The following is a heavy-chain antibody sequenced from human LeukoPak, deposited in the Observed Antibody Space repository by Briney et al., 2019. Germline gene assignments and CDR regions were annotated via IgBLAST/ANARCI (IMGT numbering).Heavy chain of an antibody. Sequence: GGSLRLSCGVSGFTFSNYGMLWVRQAPGKGLEWVAFIRYDGNNKLYADSVKGRFTISRDNSKNTVNLHINSLRTEDTALYYCAKDHPLDYWGQGTLVIVSS. CDR3: AKDHPLDY. CDR2: IRYDGNNK. J-gene: IGHJ4*02. CDR1: GFTFSNYG. V-gene: IGHV3-30*02.